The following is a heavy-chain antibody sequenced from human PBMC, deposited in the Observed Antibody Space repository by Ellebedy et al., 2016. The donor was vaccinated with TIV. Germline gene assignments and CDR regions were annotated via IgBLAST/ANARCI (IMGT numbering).Heavy chain of an antibody. CDR2: ISGSGGST. V-gene: IGHV3-23*01. J-gene: IGHJ5*02. CDR1: GFTFSSYA. D-gene: IGHD2-2*02. Sequence: GGSLRLXXAASGFTFSSYAMSWVRQAPGKGLEWVSAISGSGGSTYYADSVKGRFTISRDNSKNTLYLQMNSLRAEDTAVYYCANPDIVVVPAAIKDWFNPWGQGTLVTVSS. CDR3: ANPDIVVVPAAIKDWFNP.